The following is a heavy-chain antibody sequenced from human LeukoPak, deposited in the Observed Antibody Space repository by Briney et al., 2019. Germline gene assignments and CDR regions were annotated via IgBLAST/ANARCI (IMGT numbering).Heavy chain of an antibody. CDR3: ARGVVIAPQTFDY. V-gene: IGHV4-4*07. D-gene: IGHD2-21*01. CDR2: IYTSGST. CDR1: GGSISSYY. J-gene: IGHJ4*02. Sequence: SETLSLTCTVSGGSISSYYWNWIRQPAGKGLEWIGRIYTSGSTNYNPSLKSRVTISVDTSKNQFSLKLSSVTAADTAVYYCARGVVIAPQTFDYWGQGTLVTVS.